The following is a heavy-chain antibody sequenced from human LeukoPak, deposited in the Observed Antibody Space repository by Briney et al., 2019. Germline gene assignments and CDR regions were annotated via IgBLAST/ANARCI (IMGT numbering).Heavy chain of an antibody. CDR2: ISGSGGST. Sequence: GGSLRLSCAASGFTFSSYAMRWVRQAPGKGLEWVSAISGSGGSTYYADSVKGRFTISRDNSKNTLYLQMNSLRAEDMAVYYCAKDLGYSGSYYYWGQGTLVTVSS. CDR1: GFTFSSYA. CDR3: AKDLGYSGSYYY. J-gene: IGHJ4*02. D-gene: IGHD1-26*01. V-gene: IGHV3-23*01.